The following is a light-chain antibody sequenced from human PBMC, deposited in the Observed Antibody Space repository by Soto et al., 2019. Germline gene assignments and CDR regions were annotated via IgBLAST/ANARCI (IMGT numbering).Light chain of an antibody. CDR1: QSLLYSPRNKSY. V-gene: IGKV4-1*01. J-gene: IGKJ5*01. CDR3: QQYYSTIT. Sequence: DIVMTQSPDSLAVSLGERATLNCKSSQSLLYSPRNKSYLAWFQQKPRQPPKLLIYWASTRESGVPDRFSGSGSGTDFTLTISSLQAEDVAVYYCQQYYSTITFGQGTRLEIK. CDR2: WAS.